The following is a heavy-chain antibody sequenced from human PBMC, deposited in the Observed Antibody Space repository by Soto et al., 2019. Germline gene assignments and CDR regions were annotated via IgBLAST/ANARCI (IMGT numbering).Heavy chain of an antibody. Sequence: QVQLQESGPGLVKPSETLSLTCTVSGGSVSSGSYYWSWIRQPPGKGLEWIGYIYYSGSTNYNPSLKSRVTISVDTSKNQFSLKLSSVTAADTAVYYCVRVGWFGELRPWGQGTLVTVSS. J-gene: IGHJ5*02. CDR1: GGSVSSGSYY. CDR3: VRVGWFGELRP. D-gene: IGHD3-10*01. V-gene: IGHV4-61*01. CDR2: IYYSGST.